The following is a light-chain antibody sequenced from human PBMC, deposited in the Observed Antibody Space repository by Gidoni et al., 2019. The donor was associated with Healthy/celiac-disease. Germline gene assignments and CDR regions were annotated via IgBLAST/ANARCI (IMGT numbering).Light chain of an antibody. CDR1: QGISHY. V-gene: IGKV1-27*01. Sequence: DIQMTQSPSSLSASVGDRVTITCRASQGISHYLAWYQQKPGKVPKLLIYAASTVQAGVPSRFSGSGSGTDFTLTISSLQPEDVATYYCQKYNSAPRTFGQXTKVEIK. CDR2: AAS. J-gene: IGKJ1*01. CDR3: QKYNSAPRT.